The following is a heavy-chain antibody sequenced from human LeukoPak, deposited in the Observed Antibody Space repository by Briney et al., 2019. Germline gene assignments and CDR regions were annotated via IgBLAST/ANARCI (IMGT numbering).Heavy chain of an antibody. CDR3: ARRTTGTTEVDY. Sequence: SETLSLTCAVYGGSFSGYYWSWIRQPPGKGLEWIGEINHSGSTNYNPSLKSRVTISVDTSKNQFSLKLSSATAADTAVYYCARRTTGTTEVDYWGQGTLVTVSS. D-gene: IGHD1-1*01. CDR2: INHSGST. J-gene: IGHJ4*02. CDR1: GGSFSGYY. V-gene: IGHV4-34*01.